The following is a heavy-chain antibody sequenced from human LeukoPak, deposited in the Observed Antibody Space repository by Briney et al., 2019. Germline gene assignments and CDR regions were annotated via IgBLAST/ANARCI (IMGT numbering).Heavy chain of an antibody. CDR1: GGSISSGSYY. CDR3: ARQSTSPQLLWFGELYDY. CDR2: IYTSGST. J-gene: IGHJ4*02. V-gene: IGHV4-61*02. Sequence: SETLSLTCTVSGGSISSGSYYWSWIRQPAGKGLEWIGRIYTSGSTNYNPSLKSRVTISVDTSKNQFSQKLSSVTAADTAVYYCARQSTSPQLLWFGELYDYWGQGTLVTVSS. D-gene: IGHD3-10*01.